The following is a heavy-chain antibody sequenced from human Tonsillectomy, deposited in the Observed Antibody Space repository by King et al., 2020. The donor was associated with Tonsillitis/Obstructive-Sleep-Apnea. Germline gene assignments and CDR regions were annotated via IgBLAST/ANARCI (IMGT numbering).Heavy chain of an antibody. Sequence: QLVQSGAEVKKPGESLKISCKGSGYSFTTYWIGWVRQMPGKGLEWMGVIYPGDSDTYYSPSLQGQVTISADKSINTAYLQWSSLKASYTAMYYCATYRGDNYGLFDFWGQGTLITVSS. CDR3: ATYRGDNYGLFDF. V-gene: IGHV5-51*01. CDR2: IYPGDSDT. CDR1: GYSFTTYW. J-gene: IGHJ4*02. D-gene: IGHD5-18*01.